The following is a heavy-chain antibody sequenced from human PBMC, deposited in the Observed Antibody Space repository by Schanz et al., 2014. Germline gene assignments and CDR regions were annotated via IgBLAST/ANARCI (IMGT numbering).Heavy chain of an antibody. V-gene: IGHV3-53*01. J-gene: IGHJ4*02. CDR1: GFSVGNKY. Sequence: EVQLVESGGGLVQPGGSLRLSCVASGFSVGNKYMNWVRQAPGKGLEWVSFIYIGGNTYYADSVKGRFTISRDNSKNSLYLQMNSLRAEDTAVYYCARIGGSVFDYWAQGTLVTVSS. CDR2: IYIGGNT. D-gene: IGHD3-10*01. CDR3: ARIGGSVFDY.